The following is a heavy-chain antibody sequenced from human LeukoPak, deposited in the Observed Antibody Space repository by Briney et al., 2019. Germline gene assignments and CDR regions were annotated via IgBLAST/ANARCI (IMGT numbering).Heavy chain of an antibody. D-gene: IGHD2-2*01. J-gene: IGHJ4*02. CDR2: IYYSGST. Sequence: SETLSLTCTVSGGSISGYYWSWIRQPPGKGLEWIGYIYYSGSTNYNPSLKSRVTISVDTSKNQFSLKLSSVTAADTAVYYCARGIYCTSSSCYYYFDYWGQGTLVTVSS. CDR1: GGSISGYY. V-gene: IGHV4-59*01. CDR3: ARGIYCTSSSCYYYFDY.